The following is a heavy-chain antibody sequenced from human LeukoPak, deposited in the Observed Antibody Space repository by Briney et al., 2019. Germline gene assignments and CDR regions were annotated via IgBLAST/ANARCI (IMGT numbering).Heavy chain of an antibody. CDR2: IQYDGSNK. J-gene: IGHJ6*03. D-gene: IGHD1-26*01. Sequence: GGSLRLSCTASGFTFSSYGIHWVRQAPGKGLEWVAFIQYDGSNKYYADSVKGRFTISRDNSKNTLYLQMNSLRAEDTAVYYCAKVAVGAYYYYYYMDVWGKGTTVTISS. CDR3: AKVAVGAYYYYYYMDV. V-gene: IGHV3-30*02. CDR1: GFTFSSYG.